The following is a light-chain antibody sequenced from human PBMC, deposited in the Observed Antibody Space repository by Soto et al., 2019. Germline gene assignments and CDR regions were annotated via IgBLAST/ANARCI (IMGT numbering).Light chain of an antibody. CDR1: QSLLHSNGYNY. J-gene: IGKJ4*01. CDR2: LGS. V-gene: IGKV2-28*01. CDR3: GQGLATPLT. Sequence: DIVMTQSPLSLPVTPGEPASISCRSSQSLLHSNGYNYLDWYLQEPGQSPQVLIYLGSNRASGVPDRFSGSGSGTDFTLKISRVEAEDAGVYYCGQGLATPLTFGGGTKVDIK.